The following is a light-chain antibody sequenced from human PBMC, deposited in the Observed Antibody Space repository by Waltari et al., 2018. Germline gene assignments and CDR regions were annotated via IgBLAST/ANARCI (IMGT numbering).Light chain of an antibody. J-gene: IGKJ1*01. CDR1: QSISSW. CDR2: KAS. CDR3: QQYNTYSGT. Sequence: DIQMPQSPSTLSASVGDSVTITCRAIQSISSWLAWYQQKPGKAPKLLIDKASNLESGVPSRFSGSGSGTEFTLTISSLQPDDFATYYCQQYNTYSGTFGQGTKVEIK. V-gene: IGKV1-5*03.